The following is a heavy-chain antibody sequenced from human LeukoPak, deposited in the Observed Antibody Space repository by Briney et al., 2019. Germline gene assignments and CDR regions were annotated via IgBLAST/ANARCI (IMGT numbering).Heavy chain of an antibody. D-gene: IGHD2-2*01. J-gene: IGHJ5*02. V-gene: IGHV4-4*02. CDR1: GASISSTNW. CDR3: ARAQEGCSRASCYLEP. Sequence: SETLSLTCAISGASISSTNWWIWVRQPPGKGLEWIGEMHHSGRTNYNPSLKSRITISVDKSKNQVLLRLNSEAAADTALYYCARAQEGCSRASCYLEPWGQGTLVTVSS. CDR2: MHHSGRT.